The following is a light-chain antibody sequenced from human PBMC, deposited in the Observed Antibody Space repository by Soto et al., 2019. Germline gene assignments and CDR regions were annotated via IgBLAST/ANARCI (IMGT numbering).Light chain of an antibody. Sequence: DIVMTQSPDYLAVSLGERATINCKSSQSVLYSSNNKNYLAWYQQKPGQPPKLLIYWASTRESGVPDRFSGSGSGTDFTLTINSLQAEDVAVYYCQQYYSTPYTFGQGTKLEIK. V-gene: IGKV4-1*01. CDR1: QSVLYSSNNKNY. CDR3: QQYYSTPYT. CDR2: WAS. J-gene: IGKJ2*01.